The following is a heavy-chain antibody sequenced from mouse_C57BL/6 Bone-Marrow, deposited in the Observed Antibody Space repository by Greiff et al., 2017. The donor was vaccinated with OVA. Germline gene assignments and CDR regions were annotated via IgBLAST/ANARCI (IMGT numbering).Heavy chain of an antibody. CDR3: AIYYYGSSQPYYYAMDY. D-gene: IGHD1-1*01. V-gene: IGHV1-26*01. Sequence: EVQLQQSGPELVKPGASVKISCKASGYTFTDYYMNWVKQSHGKSLEWIGDINPNNGGTSYNQKFKGKATLTVDKSSSTAYMELRSLTSEDSAVYYCAIYYYGSSQPYYYAMDYWGQGTSVTVSS. CDR2: INPNNGGT. CDR1: GYTFTDYY. J-gene: IGHJ4*01.